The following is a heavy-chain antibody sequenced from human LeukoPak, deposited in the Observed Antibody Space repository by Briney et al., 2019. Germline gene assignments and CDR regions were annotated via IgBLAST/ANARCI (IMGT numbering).Heavy chain of an antibody. V-gene: IGHV3-9*03. J-gene: IGHJ6*03. D-gene: IGHD3-10*01. CDR3: AKDGFGYYYYYYMDV. Sequence: GGSLRLSCAASGFTFDDYAMHWVRQAPGKGLEWVSGISWNSGSIGYADSVKGRFTISRDNAKNSLYLQMNSLRAEDMALYYCAKDGFGYYYYYYMDVWGKGTTVTVSS. CDR1: GFTFDDYA. CDR2: ISWNSGSI.